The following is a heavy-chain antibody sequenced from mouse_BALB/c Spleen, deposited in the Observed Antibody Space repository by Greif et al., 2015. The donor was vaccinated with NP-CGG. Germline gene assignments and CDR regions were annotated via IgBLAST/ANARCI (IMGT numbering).Heavy chain of an antibody. CDR3: ARGGGYYAMDY. J-gene: IGHJ4*01. V-gene: IGHV5-17*02. Sequence: EVKLVESGGGLVQPGGSRKLSCAASGFTFSSFGMHWVRQAPEKGLEWVAYIRSGSSTIYYADTVKGRFTISRDDPKNTLFLQMTSLRSEDTAMYYCARGGGYYAMDYWGQGTSVTVSS. CDR1: GFTFSSFG. CDR2: IRSGSSTI.